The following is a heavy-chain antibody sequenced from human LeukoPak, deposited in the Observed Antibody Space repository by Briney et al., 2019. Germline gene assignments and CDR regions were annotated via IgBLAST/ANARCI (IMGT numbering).Heavy chain of an antibody. D-gene: IGHD3-3*01. CDR3: ARDMEWLSDAGAFDI. CDR1: GFTFSSYS. V-gene: IGHV3-48*01. CDR2: ISSSSSTI. Sequence: GGSLRLSCAASGFTFSSYSMSWVRQAPGKGLEWVSYISSSSSTIYYADSVRGRFTISRDNAKNSLYLQMNSLRAEDTAVYYCARDMEWLSDAGAFDIWGQGTMVTVS. J-gene: IGHJ3*02.